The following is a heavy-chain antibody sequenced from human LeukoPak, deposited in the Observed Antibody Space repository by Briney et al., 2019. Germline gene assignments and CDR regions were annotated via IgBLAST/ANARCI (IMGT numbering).Heavy chain of an antibody. CDR1: GASITSSGYY. V-gene: IGHV4-39*07. D-gene: IGHD1-26*01. CDR3: ARSRAFNSGAFDP. J-gene: IGHJ5*02. Sequence: SETLSLTCTVSGASITSSGYYWGWIRQSPGKGLHWIGSLYYSGSTYYDPSLKSRVTISRDTSKNQFSLRLNSVTAADTAVYYCARSRAFNSGAFDPWGQGSLVTVSS. CDR2: LYYSGST.